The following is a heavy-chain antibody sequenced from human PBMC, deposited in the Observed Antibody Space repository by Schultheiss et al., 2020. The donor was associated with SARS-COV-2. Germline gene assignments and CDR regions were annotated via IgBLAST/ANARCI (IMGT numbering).Heavy chain of an antibody. D-gene: IGHD3-10*01. CDR1: GGSFSAYY. V-gene: IGHV4-34*01. J-gene: IGHJ4*02. Sequence: SETLSITCAVYGGSFSAYYWSWIRQPPGKGLEWIGEINHSGSTNYNPSLKSRVTISVDTSKNQFSLKLSSVTAADTAVYYCARDYYGSGTPPEFDYWGQGTLVTVSS. CDR2: INHSGST. CDR3: ARDYYGSGTPPEFDY.